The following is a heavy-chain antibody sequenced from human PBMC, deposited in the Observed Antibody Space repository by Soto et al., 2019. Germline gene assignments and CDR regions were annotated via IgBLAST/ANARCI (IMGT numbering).Heavy chain of an antibody. CDR1: GYTFTSYG. CDR2: ISAYNGNT. D-gene: IGHD1-1*01. V-gene: IGHV1-18*04. J-gene: IGHJ6*02. Sequence: ASVKVSCKASGYTFTSYGISWVRQAPGQGLEWMGWISAYNGNTNYAQKLQGRVTMTTDTSTSTAYMELRSLRSDDTAVYYCARGLEPSSYYYYYGMDVWGQGTTVTVSS. CDR3: ARGLEPSSYYYYYGMDV.